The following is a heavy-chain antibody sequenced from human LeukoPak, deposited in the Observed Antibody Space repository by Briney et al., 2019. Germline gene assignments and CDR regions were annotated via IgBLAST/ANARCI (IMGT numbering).Heavy chain of an antibody. J-gene: IGHJ1*01. Sequence: SETLSLTCGVYSGSLSGYYWSWIRQAPGKGLEWIAEIDHGGHVNFNPSLKSRVTMSVDTSKNQFSLKLSSVTAADTAVYYCARSSWYPGTYFQHWGQGTLVTVSS. CDR1: SGSLSGYY. V-gene: IGHV4-34*10. D-gene: IGHD6-13*01. CDR2: IDHGGHV. CDR3: ARSSWYPGTYFQH.